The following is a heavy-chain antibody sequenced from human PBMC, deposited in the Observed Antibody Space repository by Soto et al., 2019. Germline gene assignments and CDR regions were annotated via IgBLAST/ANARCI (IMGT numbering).Heavy chain of an antibody. J-gene: IGHJ4*02. D-gene: IGHD6-19*01. CDR1: GFTFRNYG. CDR3: ARDLAVAALDF. Sequence: QVQLEESGGGVVQPGSSLRLSCAASGFTFRNYGMHWVRQAPGKGLEWVALIWDDGSRKNYADSVKGRFTISRDISKNTLYLQMNGLSAEDTAVYYCARDLAVAALDFGGQGTLVTVSS. CDR2: IWDDGSRK. V-gene: IGHV3-33*01.